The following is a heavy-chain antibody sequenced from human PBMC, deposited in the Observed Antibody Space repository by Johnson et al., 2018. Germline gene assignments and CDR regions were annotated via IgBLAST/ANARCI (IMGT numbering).Heavy chain of an antibody. Sequence: QVQLVQSGGGVVQPGRSLRLSCAASGFTFNSYGMHWVRQAPGKGLEWVAVISYDGINKYYADSVKGRFTISRDNSKNTLYLQMNSLRAEETAVYYCARDLLVGATDLFQHWGQGTLVTVSS. CDR1: GFTFNSYG. CDR3: ARDLLVGATDLFQH. J-gene: IGHJ1*01. CDR2: ISYDGINK. V-gene: IGHV3-30*03. D-gene: IGHD1-26*01.